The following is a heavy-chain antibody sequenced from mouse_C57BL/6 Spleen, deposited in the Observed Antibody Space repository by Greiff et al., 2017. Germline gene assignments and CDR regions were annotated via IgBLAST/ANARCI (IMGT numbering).Heavy chain of an antibody. CDR3: ARRGRYTSYAMDY. J-gene: IGHJ4*01. CDR2: IDPSDSYT. V-gene: IGHV1-69*01. Sequence: QVQLKESGAELVMPGASVKLSCKASGYTFTSYWMHWVKQRPGQGLEWIGEIDPSDSYTNYNQKFKGKSTLTVDKSSSTAYMQLSSLTSEDSAVYYCARRGRYTSYAMDYWGQGTSVTVSS. D-gene: IGHD1-1*01. CDR1: GYTFTSYW.